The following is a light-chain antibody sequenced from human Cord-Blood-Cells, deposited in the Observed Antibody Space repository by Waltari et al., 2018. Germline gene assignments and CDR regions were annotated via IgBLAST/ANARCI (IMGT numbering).Light chain of an antibody. J-gene: IGKJ2*01. Sequence: DIQMTQSPSSLSASVGDRVTITCRASQSISSYLNWYQQKPGKAPNLLIYAASSLQSRVPSRFSGSGSGTDFTLTISSLQPEDVATYYCQQSYSTPYTFGQGTKLEIK. CDR1: QSISSY. CDR3: QQSYSTPYT. V-gene: IGKV1-39*01. CDR2: AAS.